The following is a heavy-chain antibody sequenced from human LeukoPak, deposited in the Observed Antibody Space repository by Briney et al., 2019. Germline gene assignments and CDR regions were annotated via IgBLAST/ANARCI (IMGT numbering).Heavy chain of an antibody. D-gene: IGHD3-16*02. J-gene: IGHJ4*02. CDR1: GFTFSNYA. Sequence: GGSLTLSCAASGFTFSNYAMHWVRQTPGKGLEWVAFVSYDGSWDSHSDSVKGRFTISRDDSKNTLYLQMTRLRAEDTAVYYCTREERGYIPAFWGQGTLVTVSS. V-gene: IGHV3-30*01. CDR3: TREERGYIPAF. CDR2: VSYDGSWD.